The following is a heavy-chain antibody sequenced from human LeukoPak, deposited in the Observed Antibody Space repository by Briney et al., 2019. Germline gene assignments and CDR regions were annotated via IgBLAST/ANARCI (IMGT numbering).Heavy chain of an antibody. D-gene: IGHD5-18*01. CDR1: GDSISTSNSY. V-gene: IGHV4-39*07. J-gene: IGHJ4*02. CDR2: IYYSGNT. Sequence: SETLSLTCTVSGDSISTSNSYWGWIRQPPGKGLEWIGSIYYSGNTYYNASLKSRVTILLDTSNNQFSLKLSSVTAADTAVYYCAGGGYTYGVEWGQGTLVTVSS. CDR3: AGGGYTYGVE.